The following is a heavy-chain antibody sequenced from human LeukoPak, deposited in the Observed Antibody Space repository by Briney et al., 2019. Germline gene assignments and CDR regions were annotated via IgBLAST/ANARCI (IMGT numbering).Heavy chain of an antibody. J-gene: IGHJ4*02. Sequence: GRSLRLSCAASGFTFSSYAMHWVRQAPGKGLEWVAVISYDGSNKYYADSVKGRFTISRDNSKNTLYLQMNSLRAEDTAVYYCARDRGDGYNWRYFDYWGQGTLVTVSS. CDR2: ISYDGSNK. CDR1: GFTFSSYA. D-gene: IGHD5-24*01. V-gene: IGHV3-30-3*01. CDR3: ARDRGDGYNWRYFDY.